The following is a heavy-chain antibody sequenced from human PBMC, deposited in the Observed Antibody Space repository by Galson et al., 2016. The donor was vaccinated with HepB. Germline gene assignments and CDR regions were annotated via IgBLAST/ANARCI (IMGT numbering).Heavy chain of an antibody. J-gene: IGHJ4*02. V-gene: IGHV5-51*01. CDR2: IYPGDSDT. CDR3: ARLDSSGAYSDY. Sequence: QSGAEVKKPGESLKISCKGSGYSFTNYWIGWVRQMSGKGLEWMGRIYPGDSDTRYSPSFQGQVSIPAYQSISTAYLQWSSLRASGAAMYYCARLDSSGAYSDYWGQGTRVTVSS. D-gene: IGHD3-22*01. CDR1: GYSFTNYW.